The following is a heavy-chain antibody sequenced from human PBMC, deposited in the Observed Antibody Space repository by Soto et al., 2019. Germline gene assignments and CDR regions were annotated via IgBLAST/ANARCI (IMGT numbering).Heavy chain of an antibody. CDR2: IRSKAYGATT. CDR3: TRYTYTSRYTYFGMDV. V-gene: IGHV3-49*03. D-gene: IGHD2-2*01. Sequence: EVQVVESGGGLVEPGRSLRLSCETSGFTFGDYAMSWSRQAPGKGLEWVGVIRSKAYGATTDYAASVKGRFTISRDDFNSIAYLQMNSLKSEDTGIYYCTRYTYTSRYTYFGMDVWGLGTTVTVSS. CDR1: GFTFGDYA. J-gene: IGHJ6*02.